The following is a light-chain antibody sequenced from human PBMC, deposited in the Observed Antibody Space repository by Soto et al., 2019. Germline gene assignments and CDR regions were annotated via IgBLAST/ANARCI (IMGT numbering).Light chain of an antibody. CDR3: SSYSDSSTFVV. CDR1: SSDVGAYNI. CDR2: EVT. J-gene: IGLJ2*01. Sequence: QSALTQPASVSGSPGQSITISCTGTSSDVGAYNIVSWYQQHPGKAPKLMIQEVTKRPSGVSNRFSGSKSGNTASLTISGLQAEDEADYYCSSYSDSSTFVVFGGGTKLTVL. V-gene: IGLV2-23*02.